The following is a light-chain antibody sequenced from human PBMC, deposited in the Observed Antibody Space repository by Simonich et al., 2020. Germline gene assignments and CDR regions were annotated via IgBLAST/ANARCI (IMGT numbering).Light chain of an antibody. CDR3: LLYYGGAWV. Sequence: QTVVTQEPSLTVSPGGTVTLTCASSTGAVTSGYYLNWFQQKPGQAPRALIYSTSNTHSWTPARFSGSLLGGKAALTLSGVQPEDEAEYYCLLYYGGAWVFGGGTKLTVL. V-gene: IGLV7-43*01. CDR2: STS. CDR1: TGAVTSGYY. J-gene: IGLJ3*02.